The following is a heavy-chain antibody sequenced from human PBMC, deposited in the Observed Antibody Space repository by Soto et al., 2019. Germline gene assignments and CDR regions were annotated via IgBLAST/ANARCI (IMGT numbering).Heavy chain of an antibody. V-gene: IGHV4-30-4*01. D-gene: IGHD3-22*01. CDR1: GGSIRSGGYY. J-gene: IGHJ4*02. Sequence: PSETLSLTCAVSGGSIRSGGYYWTWIRQPPGKGLEWIGYIYSSGSTYYNLSLKSRVTISVDTSKNQFSLNLSSVTATDTAVYYCARTDSSGYYGYYWGQGTLVTVSS. CDR2: IYSSGST. CDR3: ARTDSSGYYGYY.